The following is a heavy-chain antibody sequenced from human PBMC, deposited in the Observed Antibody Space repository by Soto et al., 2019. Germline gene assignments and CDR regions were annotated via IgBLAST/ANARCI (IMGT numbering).Heavy chain of an antibody. D-gene: IGHD3-3*01. Sequence: ASVKVSCKASGYTFTSYDINLVRQATGQGLEWMGWMNPNSGNTGYAQKFQGRVTMTRNTSISTAYMELSSLRSEDTAVYYCARGSPPTPVFSYDFWSGYYTISWFEPWGQGTLVTVSS. V-gene: IGHV1-8*01. J-gene: IGHJ5*02. CDR2: MNPNSGNT. CDR1: GYTFTSYD. CDR3: ARGSPPTPVFSYDFWSGYYTISWFEP.